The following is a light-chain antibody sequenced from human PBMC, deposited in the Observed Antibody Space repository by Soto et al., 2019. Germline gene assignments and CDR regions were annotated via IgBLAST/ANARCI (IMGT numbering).Light chain of an antibody. CDR2: SVS. CDR1: ESVTNY. J-gene: IGKJ1*01. Sequence: EIVLTQSPAPLSLSPVERGTLSCRGSESVTNYLALYQQKPGQAPRPLVYSVSNRATGIPARFSGSGSGTEFTLTISSLQSEDFAVYYCQQYNPRPSFGQGTKVDIK. CDR3: QQYNPRPS. V-gene: IGKV3-15*01.